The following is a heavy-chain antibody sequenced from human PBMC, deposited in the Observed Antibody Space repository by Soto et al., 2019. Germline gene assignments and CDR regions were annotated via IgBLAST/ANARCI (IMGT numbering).Heavy chain of an antibody. V-gene: IGHV4-59*08. Sequence: QVQLQQSGPGLVKPSETLSLTCTVSGGSISTYYWSWIRQPPGKGLEWIGYIYYGGSANYNPSLESRVTISLDRSKKQFSLRLNSVTAADTAVYYCSRGGHCTDGVCSALDYWGQGTLVTVS. CDR2: IYYGGSA. CDR3: SRGGHCTDGVCSALDY. J-gene: IGHJ4*02. CDR1: GGSISTYY. D-gene: IGHD2-8*01.